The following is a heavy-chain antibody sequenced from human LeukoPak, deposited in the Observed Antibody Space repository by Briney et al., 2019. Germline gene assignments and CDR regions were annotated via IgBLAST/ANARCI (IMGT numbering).Heavy chain of an antibody. CDR1: GYTFTGYY. J-gene: IGHJ4*02. V-gene: IGHV1-2*02. D-gene: IGHD5-18*01. Sequence: ASVKVSCKASGYTFTGYYMHWVRQAPGQGLGWMGWINPNSGGTNYAQKFQGRVTMTRDTSISTAYMELSRLRSDDTAVYYCARGLVVVPARIENVYVDTAMDGDYWGQGTLVTVSS. CDR2: INPNSGGT. CDR3: ARGLVVVPARIENVYVDTAMDGDY.